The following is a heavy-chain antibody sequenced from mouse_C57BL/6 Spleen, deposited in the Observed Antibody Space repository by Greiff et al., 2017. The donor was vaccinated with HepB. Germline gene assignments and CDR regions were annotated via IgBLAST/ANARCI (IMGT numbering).Heavy chain of an antibody. Sequence: QVQLQQPGAELVRPGSSVKLSCKASGYTFTSYWMDWVKQRPGQGLEWIGNIYPSDSETHYNQKFKDKATLTVDKSSSTAYMQLSSLTSEDSAVYYCAIVGTGDEAMDYWGQGTSVTVSS. D-gene: IGHD4-1*01. CDR1: GYTFTSYW. J-gene: IGHJ4*01. CDR2: IYPSDSET. CDR3: AIVGTGDEAMDY. V-gene: IGHV1-61*01.